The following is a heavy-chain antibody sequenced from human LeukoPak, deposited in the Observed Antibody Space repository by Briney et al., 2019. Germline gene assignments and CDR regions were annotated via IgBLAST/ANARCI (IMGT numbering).Heavy chain of an antibody. D-gene: IGHD3-10*01. CDR2: IWYDGSNK. J-gene: IGHJ4*02. CDR1: GFTFSSYG. V-gene: IGHV3-33*01. Sequence: GGSLRLSCAASGFTFSSYGMHWVRQAPGKGLEWVAVIWYDGSNKYYADSVKGRFTISRDNSKNTLYLQMNSLRAEDTAVYYCARQYYYGSAYYFDYWGQGTLVTVSS. CDR3: ARQYYYGSAYYFDY.